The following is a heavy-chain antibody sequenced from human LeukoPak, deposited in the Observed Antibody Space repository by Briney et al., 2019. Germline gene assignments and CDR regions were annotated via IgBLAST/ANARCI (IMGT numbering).Heavy chain of an antibody. CDR1: GFTFSSYG. CDR3: AKDLNDSSGYGLDDAFDI. Sequence: GGTLTLSCAASGFTFSSYGMHWVRQAPGKGLEWVAVISYGGSNKYYADSVKGRFTISRDNSKNTLYLQMNSLRAEDTAVYYCAKDLNDSSGYGLDDAFDIWGQGTMVTVSS. CDR2: ISYGGSNK. J-gene: IGHJ3*02. V-gene: IGHV3-30*18. D-gene: IGHD3-22*01.